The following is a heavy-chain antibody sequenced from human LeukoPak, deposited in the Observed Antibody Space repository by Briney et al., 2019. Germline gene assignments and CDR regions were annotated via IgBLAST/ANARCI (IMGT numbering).Heavy chain of an antibody. CDR3: ARGTPYCSSASCYNY. Sequence: ASVKVSCKASGYTFSSYDINWVRQAPGQGLEWMGWMNPNSGNTGYAQKFQGRVTMTRDTTISTAYMELSSLRSEDTAVYYCARGTPYCSSASCYNYWGQGTLVTVSS. D-gene: IGHD2-2*02. CDR1: GYTFSSYD. CDR2: MNPNSGNT. J-gene: IGHJ4*02. V-gene: IGHV1-8*01.